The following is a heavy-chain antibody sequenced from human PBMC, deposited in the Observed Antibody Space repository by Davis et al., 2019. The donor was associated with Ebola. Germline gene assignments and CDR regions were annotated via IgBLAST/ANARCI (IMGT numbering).Heavy chain of an antibody. D-gene: IGHD5-18*01. CDR1: GSTFSSYA. CDR3: ARGPQRGYSYGPFPD. V-gene: IGHV3-30*04. J-gene: IGHJ4*02. CDR2: ISYNGSNK. Sequence: PGGSLRLSCPASGSTFSSYAMHWVRQPPGKGLEWVAVISYNGSNKYYADPVKGRFTISRDNSKNTLYLQMNSLRAEDTAVYYCARGPQRGYSYGPFPDWGQGTLVTVSS.